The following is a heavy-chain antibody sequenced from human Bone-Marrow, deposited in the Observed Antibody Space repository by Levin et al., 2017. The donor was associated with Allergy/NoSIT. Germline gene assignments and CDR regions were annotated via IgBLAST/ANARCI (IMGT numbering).Heavy chain of an antibody. J-gene: IGHJ4*02. CDR1: GFTFSSYS. CDR3: TRDRGEWGQFYFDC. Sequence: PGGSLRLSCAASGFTFSSYSMNWVRQAPGKGLDWVSSITSSGTYIYYADSVKGRFTISRDNAKNSLFLQMNSLTAADTAVYYCTRDRGEWGQFYFDCWGQGTLVTVSS. CDR2: ITSSGTYI. D-gene: IGHD1-26*01. V-gene: IGHV3-21*01.